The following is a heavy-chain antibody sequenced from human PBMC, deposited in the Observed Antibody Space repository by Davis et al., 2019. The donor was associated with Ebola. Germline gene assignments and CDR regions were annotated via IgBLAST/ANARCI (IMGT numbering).Heavy chain of an antibody. CDR3: AKGGSGWPSDYSYGMGV. CDR2: ISYDGSNK. D-gene: IGHD6-19*01. J-gene: IGHJ6*04. Sequence: GGSLRLSCAASGFTFNNYGMHWVRQAPGKGLEWVAFISYDGSNKYYAGSVKGRFTISRDNSKNTLYLQMNSLTVEDTAVYYCAKGGSGWPSDYSYGMGVWGKGTTVTVSS. CDR1: GFTFNNYG. V-gene: IGHV3-30*02.